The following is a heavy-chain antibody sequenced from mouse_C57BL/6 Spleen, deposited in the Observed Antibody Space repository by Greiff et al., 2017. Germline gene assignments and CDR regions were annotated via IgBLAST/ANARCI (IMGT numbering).Heavy chain of an antibody. J-gene: IGHJ2*01. CDR3: ARGRGNFYFDY. CDR2: IYPGDGDT. V-gene: IGHV1-80*01. CDR1: GYAFSSYW. Sequence: QVQLKESGAELVKPGASVKISCKASGYAFSSYWMNWVKQRPGKGLEWIGQIYPGDGDTNYNGKFKGKATLTADKSSSTAYMQLSSLTSEDSAVYFCARGRGNFYFDYWGQGTTLTVSS. D-gene: IGHD2-1*01.